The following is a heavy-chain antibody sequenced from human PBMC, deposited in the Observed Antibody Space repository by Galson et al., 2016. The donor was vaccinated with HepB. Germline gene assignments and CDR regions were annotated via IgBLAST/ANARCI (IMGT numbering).Heavy chain of an antibody. CDR3: AKNWVPPGGNAFDI. CDR2: VSASGGST. V-gene: IGHV3-23*01. J-gene: IGHJ3*02. D-gene: IGHD7-27*01. CDR1: GFTFSNYA. Sequence: SLRLSCAASGFTFSNYAMSWVRQAPGKGLEWVSTVSASGGSTYYADSVKGRFTVSRDNSENTVYLQMNGLRAEDTAIYYCAKNWVPPGGNAFDIWGQGTMVTVTS.